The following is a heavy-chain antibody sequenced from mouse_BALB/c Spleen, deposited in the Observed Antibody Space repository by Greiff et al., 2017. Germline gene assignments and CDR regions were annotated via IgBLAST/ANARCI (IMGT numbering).Heavy chain of an antibody. J-gene: IGHJ2*01. CDR2: ISSGSSTI. CDR1: GFTFSSFG. Sequence: DVMLVESGGGLVQPGGSRKLSCAASGFTFSSFGMHWVRQAPEKGLEWVAYISSGSSTIYYADTVKGRFTISRDNPKNTLFLQMTSLRSEDTAMYYCAREGYGNYWGQGTTLTVSS. CDR3: AREGYGNY. D-gene: IGHD2-1*01. V-gene: IGHV5-17*02.